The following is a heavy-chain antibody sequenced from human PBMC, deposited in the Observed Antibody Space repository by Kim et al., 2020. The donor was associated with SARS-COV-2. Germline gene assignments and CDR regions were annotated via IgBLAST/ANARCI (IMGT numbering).Heavy chain of an antibody. CDR1: GGSFSGYY. Sequence: SETLSLTCAVYGGSFSGYYWSWIRQPPGKGLEWIGEINHSGSTNYNPSLKSRVTISVDTSKNQFSLKLSSVTAADTAVYYCAREEVRGVIITTNWFDPWGQGTLVTVSS. CDR3: AREEVRGVIITTNWFDP. CDR2: INHSGST. V-gene: IGHV4-34*01. D-gene: IGHD3-10*01. J-gene: IGHJ5*02.